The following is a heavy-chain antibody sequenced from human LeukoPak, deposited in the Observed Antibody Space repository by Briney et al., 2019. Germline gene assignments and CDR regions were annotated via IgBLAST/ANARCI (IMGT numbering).Heavy chain of an antibody. J-gene: IGHJ4*02. Sequence: PGGSLRLSCAASGFTFSSDWMHRVGQAPGKGLVWVSRSNSNGTSTCYADCVKGRFTISRDNAKNPLYLQMNSLRAEDTAVYYCARQRGETLVYFDYWGQGTLVTVSS. CDR1: GFTFSSDW. V-gene: IGHV3-74*01. CDR2: SNSNGTST. CDR3: ARQRGETLVYFDY. D-gene: IGHD3-10*01.